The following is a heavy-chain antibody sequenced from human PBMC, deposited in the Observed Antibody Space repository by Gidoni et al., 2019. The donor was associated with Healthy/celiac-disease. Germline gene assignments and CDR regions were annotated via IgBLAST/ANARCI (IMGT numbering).Heavy chain of an antibody. D-gene: IGHD3-3*01. CDR2: INHSGST. CDR1: GGSFSGYY. J-gene: IGHJ4*02. V-gene: IGHV4-34*01. CDR3: AGGIGYDFWSGYPRRYFDY. Sequence: QVQLQQCGAGLLKPSETLSPTCAVYGGSFSGYYWSWIRQPPGKGLEWIGEINHSGSTNYNPSLKSRVTISVDTSKNQFSLKLSSVTAADTAVYYCAGGIGYDFWSGYPRRYFDYWGQGTLVTVSS.